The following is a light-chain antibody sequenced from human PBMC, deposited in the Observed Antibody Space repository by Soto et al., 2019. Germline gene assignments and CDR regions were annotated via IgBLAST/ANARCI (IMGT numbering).Light chain of an antibody. Sequence: DIVMTQSPDSLAVSLGERATINSKTSQSVLYSSNKQNYLVWYQQKPGQPPKLLIYWASTRESGVPDLFSGSGSGTDFTLTISSLQAEDVAVYYCQQYYSVPLTFGGGTKWIS. CDR3: QQYYSVPLT. CDR1: QSVLYSSNKQNY. J-gene: IGKJ4*01. CDR2: WAS. V-gene: IGKV4-1*01.